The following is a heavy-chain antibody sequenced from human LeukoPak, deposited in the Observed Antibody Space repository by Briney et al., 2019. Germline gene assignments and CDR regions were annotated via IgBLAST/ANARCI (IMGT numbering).Heavy chain of an antibody. J-gene: IGHJ6*03. CDR3: ATEPLYYYYMDV. CDR2: ISSSSSTI. CDR1: GFSISNYN. V-gene: IGHV3-48*01. D-gene: IGHD1-14*01. Sequence: GGSLRLSCAASGFSISNYNMNWVPQAPGKGLEWLSSISSSSSTIFYADSVKGRLTISRDNAKNSVFLQMNSLRAEDTAVYYCATEPLYYYYMDVWGKGTTVTVSS.